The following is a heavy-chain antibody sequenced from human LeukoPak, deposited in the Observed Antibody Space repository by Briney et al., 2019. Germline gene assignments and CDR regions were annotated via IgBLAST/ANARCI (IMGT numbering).Heavy chain of an antibody. CDR3: ARAEVVAPFDY. D-gene: IGHD2-15*01. Sequence: GASVEVSCKASGYTFTGYYMHWVRQAPGQGLEWMGWINPNSGGTNYAQNFQGRVTMTRDTSISTAYMELSRLRSDDTAVYYCARAEVVAPFDYWGQGTLVTVSS. J-gene: IGHJ4*02. CDR1: GYTFTGYY. CDR2: INPNSGGT. V-gene: IGHV1-2*02.